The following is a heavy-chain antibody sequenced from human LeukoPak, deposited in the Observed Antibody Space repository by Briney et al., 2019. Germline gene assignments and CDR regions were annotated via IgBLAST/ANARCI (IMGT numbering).Heavy chain of an antibody. CDR3: ARDTGSSRNYYYYMDV. CDR2: IYYSGST. V-gene: IGHV4-39*07. D-gene: IGHD2-15*01. Sequence: PSETLSLTCTVSGGSISSSSYYWGWIRQPPGKGLEWIGSIYYSGSTYYNPSLKSRVTISVDTSKNQFSLKLSSVTAADTAVYYCARDTGSSRNYYYYMDVWGKGTTVTVSS. J-gene: IGHJ6*03. CDR1: GGSISSSSYY.